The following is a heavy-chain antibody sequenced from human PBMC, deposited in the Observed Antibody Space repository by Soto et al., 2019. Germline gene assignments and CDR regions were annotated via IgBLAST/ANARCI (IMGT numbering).Heavy chain of an antibody. CDR3: ARAPLYSNRWQGLFDP. Sequence: QVQLVQSGAEVKKPGASVKVSCKASGYTFTNYAIHWVRQAPGQRLECMGWIDAGRGDTQHSQKFQGRVTLTRDTSASTAYMELSSLRYEDTAVYFCARAPLYSNRWQGLFDPWGQGTLVTVSP. D-gene: IGHD5-12*01. V-gene: IGHV1-3*01. J-gene: IGHJ5*02. CDR1: GYTFTNYA. CDR2: IDAGRGDT.